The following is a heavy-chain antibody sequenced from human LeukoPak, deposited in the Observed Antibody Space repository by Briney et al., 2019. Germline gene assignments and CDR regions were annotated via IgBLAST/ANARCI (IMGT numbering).Heavy chain of an antibody. CDR2: ISGGGSST. Sequence: GGSLRLSCAASGFTFSSYAMSWVRQAPGKGLEWVSAISGGGSSTYYADSVKGRFTLSRDNSKNTLYLQMNGLRAEDTAVYYCAKPSLIVGATGGFDYWGQGTLVTVSS. CDR3: AKPSLIVGATGGFDY. D-gene: IGHD1-26*01. V-gene: IGHV3-23*01. J-gene: IGHJ4*02. CDR1: GFTFSSYA.